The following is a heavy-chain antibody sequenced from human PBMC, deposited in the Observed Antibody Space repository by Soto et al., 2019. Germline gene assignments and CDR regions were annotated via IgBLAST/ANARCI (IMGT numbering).Heavy chain of an antibody. CDR3: ARDPHEGVYDY. CDR2: MRSDSGGA. D-gene: IGHD3-16*01. V-gene: IGHV1-2*02. J-gene: IGHJ4*02. Sequence: ASVKVSCKASGYTFTGYYLHWIRQAPGQGLQWMGWMRSDSGGANYAQKFQGRVSMTRDTSTSTFYMELSRLASDDTAVYYCARDPHEGVYDYWGQGTQVTVS. CDR1: GYTFTGYY.